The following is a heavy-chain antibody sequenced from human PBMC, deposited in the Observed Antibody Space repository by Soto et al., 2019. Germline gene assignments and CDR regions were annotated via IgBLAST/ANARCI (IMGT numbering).Heavy chain of an antibody. CDR3: AREGAGQVTYFHYGMDV. J-gene: IGHJ6*02. V-gene: IGHV1-2*02. D-gene: IGHD2-21*02. Sequence: GASVKVSCKASGYTFTGYYMHWVRQAPGQGLEWMGWINPNSGGTNYAQKFQGRVTMTRDTSISTAYMELSRLRSDDTAVYYCAREGAGQVTYFHYGMDVWGQGTTVTVSS. CDR1: GYTFTGYY. CDR2: INPNSGGT.